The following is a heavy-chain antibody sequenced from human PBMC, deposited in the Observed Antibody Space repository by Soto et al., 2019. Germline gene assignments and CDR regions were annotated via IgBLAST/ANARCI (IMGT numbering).Heavy chain of an antibody. J-gene: IGHJ5*02. CDR2: ISYDGSNK. CDR3: SRGIKGGLDA. CDR1: GFVSNDYD. D-gene: IGHD2-21*01. V-gene: IGHV3-30*03. Sequence: QVQLAETGGGMVQPGRSLRLSSATSGFVSNDYDIHWVRQAPGKGLAWLASISYDGSNKYYADSVKGRFTISRDNSKNTLSLQINSLGADDTAVYYCSRGIKGGLDAWGPGTLVTVSS.